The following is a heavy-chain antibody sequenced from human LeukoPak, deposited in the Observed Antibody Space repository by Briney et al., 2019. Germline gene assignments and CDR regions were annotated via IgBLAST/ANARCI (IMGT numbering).Heavy chain of an antibody. CDR3: ATYSTSWFY. V-gene: IGHV4-59*01. CDR1: GDSTNTYS. Sequence: PSETLSLTCTVSGDSTNTYSWSWIRQPPGKGLEWIGDFYYSGGTKYNPSLKSRVTISVATSKNQFSLKLNSVTDADTAVYYCATYSTSWFYWGPGTLVTVPP. CDR2: FYYSGGT. J-gene: IGHJ4*02. D-gene: IGHD6-13*01.